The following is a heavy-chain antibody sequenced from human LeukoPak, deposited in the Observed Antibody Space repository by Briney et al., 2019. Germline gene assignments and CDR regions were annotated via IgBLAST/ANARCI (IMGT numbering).Heavy chain of an antibody. CDR2: IKSDGSEK. Sequence: PGGSLRLSCAASGFIFNNYGMHWVRQTPGKGLEWVTFIKSDGSEKDYADSVKGRFTISRDNSKSTLFLQMNSLRAEDMALYHCVKEVSFGEMGGGNWGQGTLVTVSS. D-gene: IGHD3-16*01. CDR1: GFIFNNYG. CDR3: VKEVSFGEMGGGN. J-gene: IGHJ4*02. V-gene: IGHV3-30*02.